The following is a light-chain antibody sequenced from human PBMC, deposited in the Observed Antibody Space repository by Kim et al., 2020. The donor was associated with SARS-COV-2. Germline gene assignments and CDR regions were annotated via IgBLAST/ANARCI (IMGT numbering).Light chain of an antibody. CDR3: AAWGDSHWV. Sequence: ELTQPPSASGTPGQRVTISCSGSDSNIGTNTVSWYQQFPGAAPKLLIYRNNQRPSGVPDRFSASKSGTSASLDISGLQSDDEADYYCAAWGDSHWVFGGGTQLTVL. V-gene: IGLV1-44*01. J-gene: IGLJ3*02. CDR2: RNN. CDR1: DSNIGTNT.